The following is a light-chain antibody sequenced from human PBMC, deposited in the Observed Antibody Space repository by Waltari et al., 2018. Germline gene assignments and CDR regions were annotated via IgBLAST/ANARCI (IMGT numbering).Light chain of an antibody. CDR2: DVN. V-gene: IGLV2-14*03. CDR1: SSDLRNANC. CDR3: SLYTTNTRV. J-gene: IGLJ3*02. Sequence: QSSLTQPAPVSGSPGQSIPISCSRTSSDLRNANCVPWYQQYPGKTPKLIIYDVNNRPSGVSDRFSGSTSGNTASLTISGLQAEDEADYYCSLYTTNTRVFGGGTKLTVL.